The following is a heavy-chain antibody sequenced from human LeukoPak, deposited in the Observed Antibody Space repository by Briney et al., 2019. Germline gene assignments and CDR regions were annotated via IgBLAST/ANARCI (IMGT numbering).Heavy chain of an antibody. CDR3: AKGGGSYVAYNYFDY. CDR2: ISGSGGST. J-gene: IGHJ4*02. CDR1: GFTFSSYA. V-gene: IGHV3-23*01. D-gene: IGHD1-26*01. Sequence: GRSLRLSCAASGFTFSSYAMSWVRQAPGKGLEWVSAISGSGGSTYYADSVKGRFTISRDNSKNTLYLQMNSLRAEDTAVYYCAKGGGSYVAYNYFDYWGQGTLVTVSS.